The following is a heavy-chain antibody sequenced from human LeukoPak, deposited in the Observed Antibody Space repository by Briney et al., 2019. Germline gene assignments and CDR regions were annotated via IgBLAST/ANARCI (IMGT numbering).Heavy chain of an antibody. CDR2: IRYDGSNQ. V-gene: IGHV3-30*02. D-gene: IGHD6-13*01. J-gene: IGHJ4*02. CDR1: GFTFSSYG. CDR3: AKAPTQYSSSWWFDY. Sequence: GGSLRLSCAASGFTFSSYGMHWVRQAPGKGLERVAFIRYDGSNQYYADSVKGRSTISRDNSKNTLYLQMNSLRAEDRAVYYCAKAPTQYSSSWWFDYWGQGTLVTVSS.